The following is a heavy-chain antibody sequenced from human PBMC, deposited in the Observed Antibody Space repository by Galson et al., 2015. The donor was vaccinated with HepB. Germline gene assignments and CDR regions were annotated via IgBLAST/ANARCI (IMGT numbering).Heavy chain of an antibody. J-gene: IGHJ4*02. D-gene: IGHD2-2*01. CDR3: ARDESSTNLFRPSSTRGNDY. CDR1: GGTFSSYA. CDR2: ISAYNGNT. Sequence: SVKVSCKASGGTFSSYAISWVRQAPGQGLEWMGWISAYNGNTNYAQKLQGRVTMTTDTSTSTAYMELRSLRSDDTAVYYCARDESSTNLFRPSSTRGNDYWGQGTLVTVSS. V-gene: IGHV1-18*01.